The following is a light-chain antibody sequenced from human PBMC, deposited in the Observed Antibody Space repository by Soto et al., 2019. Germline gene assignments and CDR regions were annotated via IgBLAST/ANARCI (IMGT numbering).Light chain of an antibody. V-gene: IGKV3-20*01. CDR1: QSVSSSY. CDR2: GAS. Sequence: EIVLTQSPGTLSLSPGERATLSCRASQSVSSSYLAWYQQNPGQAPRLLIYGASGMSTGIPDTFSGSGSGTDFTLTISRLEPEDFAVYYCQQYGSSPPMYTFGQGTKLDIK. CDR3: QQYGSSPPMYT. J-gene: IGKJ2*01.